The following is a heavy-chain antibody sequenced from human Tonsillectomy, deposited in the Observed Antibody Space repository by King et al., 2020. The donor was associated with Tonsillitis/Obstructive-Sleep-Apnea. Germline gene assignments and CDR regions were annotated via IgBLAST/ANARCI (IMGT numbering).Heavy chain of an antibody. CDR3: AHSFNYDFWSGYYGGGAFDI. J-gene: IGHJ3*02. V-gene: IGHV2-5*02. Sequence: TLKESGPTLVKPTQTLTLTCTVSGFSLSTSGVGVGWIRHPPGKALEWLALIYWDDDKRYIPSLKSRLTLTKDTSKNQVVLTMTNMDPVDTATYYCAHSFNYDFWSGYYGGGAFDIWGQGTMVIVSS. CDR1: GFSLSTSGVG. CDR2: IYWDDDK. D-gene: IGHD3-3*01.